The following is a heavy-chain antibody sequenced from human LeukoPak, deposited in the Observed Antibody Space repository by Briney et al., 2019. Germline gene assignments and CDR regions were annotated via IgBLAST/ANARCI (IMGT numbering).Heavy chain of an antibody. CDR2: IIPIFGTA. V-gene: IGHV1-69*13. D-gene: IGHD3-16*01. CDR1: GGTFSSYA. J-gene: IGHJ6*03. Sequence: GASVKVSCKASGGTFSSYAISWVRQAPGQGLEWMGGIIPIFGTANYAQKFQGRVTITADESTSTAYMELSSLRSEDTAVYYCARDWGGNYYYYMDVWGKGTTVTISS. CDR3: ARDWGGNYYYYMDV.